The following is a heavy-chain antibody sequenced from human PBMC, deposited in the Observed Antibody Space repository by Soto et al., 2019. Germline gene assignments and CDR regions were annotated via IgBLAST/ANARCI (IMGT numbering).Heavy chain of an antibody. Sequence: PGGSLRLSCVASGFTLSDYYMSWIRQAPGKGLEWVSYISSSGTIDNYADSVKGRFTISRDNAKNSLFLQMNGLRAEDTAVYYCARRTMGSYYYTDVWGKGTTVTVSS. D-gene: IGHD3-10*01. V-gene: IGHV3-11*01. CDR3: ARRTMGSYYYTDV. CDR1: GFTLSDYY. CDR2: ISSSGTID. J-gene: IGHJ6*03.